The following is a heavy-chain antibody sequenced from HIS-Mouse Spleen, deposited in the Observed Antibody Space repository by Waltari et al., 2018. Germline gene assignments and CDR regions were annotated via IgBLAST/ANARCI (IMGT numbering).Heavy chain of an antibody. CDR3: ASATETCSGGSCYSLDV. CDR2: MNPNSGNT. J-gene: IGHJ6*02. V-gene: IGHV1-8*01. D-gene: IGHD2-15*01. Sequence: QVQLVQSGAEVKKPGAAVKVSCKASGYTCTSYDINWVRQATGQGLEWLGWMNPNSGNTGYAQKFQGRVTMTRNTSISTAYMELSSLRSEDTAVYYCASATETCSGGSCYSLDVWGQGTTVTVSS. CDR1: GYTCTSYD.